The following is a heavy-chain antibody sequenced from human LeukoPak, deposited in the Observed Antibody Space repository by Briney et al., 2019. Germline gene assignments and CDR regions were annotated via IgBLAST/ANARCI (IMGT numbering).Heavy chain of an antibody. CDR2: ISHDGANK. D-gene: IGHD3-10*01. CDR3: ARPYGSGSYYQRRPFDY. Sequence: GRSLRLSCAASEFTLSYYAIHWVRQAPGKGLEWVAVISHDGANKYYADSVKGRFTISRDNSKNTLYLEMNSLRVEDTAVYYCARPYGSGSYYQRRPFDYWGQGTLVTVSS. V-gene: IGHV3-30-3*01. CDR1: EFTLSYYA. J-gene: IGHJ4*02.